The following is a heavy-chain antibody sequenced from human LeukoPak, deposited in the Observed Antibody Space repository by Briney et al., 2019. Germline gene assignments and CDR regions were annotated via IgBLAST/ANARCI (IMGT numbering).Heavy chain of an antibody. V-gene: IGHV4-59*01. CDR3: ARAQYSGSYGYYFDY. D-gene: IGHD1-26*01. J-gene: IGHJ4*02. CDR2: IYYSGST. CDR1: GGSISSYY. Sequence: SETLSLTCTVSGGSISSYYWSWIRQPPGKGLEWIGHIYYSGSTNYNPSLKSRVTISVDTSKNQFSLKLSSVTAADTAVYYCARAQYSGSYGYYFDYWGQGTLVTVSS.